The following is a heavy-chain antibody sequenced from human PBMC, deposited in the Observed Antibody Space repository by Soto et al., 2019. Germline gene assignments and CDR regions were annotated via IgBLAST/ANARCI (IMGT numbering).Heavy chain of an antibody. CDR3: ARGGGDAYNWFDP. CDR1: GFTFSSYW. D-gene: IGHD3-16*01. J-gene: IGHJ5*02. CDR2: IKKDGSEK. Sequence: EAQLVESGGGLVQPGGSLRVSCAVSGFTFSSYWMCWVRQAPGKGLEWVAKIKKDGSEKDYVDSVKGRFTISRDNANNSLYLHMYSLRAEDTAVYYCARGGGDAYNWFDPWGQGTLVTVSS. V-gene: IGHV3-7*01.